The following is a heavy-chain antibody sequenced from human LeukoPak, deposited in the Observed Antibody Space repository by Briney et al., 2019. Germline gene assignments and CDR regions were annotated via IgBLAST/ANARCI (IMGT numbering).Heavy chain of an antibody. D-gene: IGHD6-13*01. CDR2: IYYSGST. CDR3: ARRAPSSSWLNWFDP. V-gene: IGHV4-39*01. Sequence: IPSETLSPTCTVSGGSISSSSYYWGWIRQPPGKGLEWIGSIYYSGSTYYNPSLKSRVTISVDTSKNQFSLKLSSVTAADTAVYYCARRAPSSSWLNWFDPWGQGTLVTVSS. CDR1: GGSISSSSYY. J-gene: IGHJ5*02.